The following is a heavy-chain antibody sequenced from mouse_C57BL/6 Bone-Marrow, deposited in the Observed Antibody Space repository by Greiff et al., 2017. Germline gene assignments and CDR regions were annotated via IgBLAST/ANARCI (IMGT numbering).Heavy chain of an antibody. CDR2: IYPGDGDT. Sequence: QVQLKESGPELVKPGASVKISCKASGYAFSSFWMNWVKQRPGKGLEWIGRIYPGDGDTNYNGKFKGKATLTADKSSSTAYMQLSSLTSEDSAVYFCARFPFITTVVDFDYWGQGTTLTVSS. D-gene: IGHD1-1*01. V-gene: IGHV1-82*01. CDR3: ARFPFITTVVDFDY. CDR1: GYAFSSFW. J-gene: IGHJ2*01.